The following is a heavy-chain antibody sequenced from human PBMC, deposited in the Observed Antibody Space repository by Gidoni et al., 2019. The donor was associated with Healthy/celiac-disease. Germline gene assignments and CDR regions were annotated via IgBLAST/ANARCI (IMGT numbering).Heavy chain of an antibody. J-gene: IGHJ4*02. CDR1: GGSFSGYY. Sequence: QVQLQQWGAGLLKPSETLSLNCAVYGGSFSGYYWSWIRQPPGKGLEWIGEINHSGSTNYNPSIKSRVTISVDTSKNQFSLKLSSVTAADTAVYYCAREPAGADYWGQGTLVTVSS. D-gene: IGHD2-2*01. CDR3: AREPAGADY. CDR2: INHSGST. V-gene: IGHV4-34*01.